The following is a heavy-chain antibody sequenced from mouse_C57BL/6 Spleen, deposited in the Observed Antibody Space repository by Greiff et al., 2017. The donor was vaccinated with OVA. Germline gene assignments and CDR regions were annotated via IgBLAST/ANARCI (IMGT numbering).Heavy chain of an antibody. Sequence: VQLQHSGPELVKPGASVKISCKASGYTFTDYYMNWVKQSHGKSLEWIGDITPNNGGTSSNQKFKGTATLTVDKSSSTAYMELRSLTSEDSAVYYCASRGELTGTNGYWGQGTTLSVSS. CDR3: ASRGELTGTNGY. D-gene: IGHD4-1*01. CDR2: ITPNNGGT. CDR1: GYTFTDYY. J-gene: IGHJ2*01. V-gene: IGHV1-26*01.